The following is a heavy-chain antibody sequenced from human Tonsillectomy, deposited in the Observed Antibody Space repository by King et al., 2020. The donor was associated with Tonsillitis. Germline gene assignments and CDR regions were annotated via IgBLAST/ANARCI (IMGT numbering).Heavy chain of an antibody. D-gene: IGHD5-18*01. CDR3: ARDEGARGYSYGYFDS. V-gene: IGHV4-59*01. CDR1: GDSINSFY. CDR2: IYYTGTT. J-gene: IGHJ5*01. Sequence: VQLQESGPGLVKPSETLSLTCTVSGDSINSFYWSWIRQPPGRGLEWIGFIYYTGTTNYNPSLKSRVTISLDTSKNQFSLRLSSVTAAGTAVYYCARDEGARGYSYGYFDSWGQGTLVTVSS.